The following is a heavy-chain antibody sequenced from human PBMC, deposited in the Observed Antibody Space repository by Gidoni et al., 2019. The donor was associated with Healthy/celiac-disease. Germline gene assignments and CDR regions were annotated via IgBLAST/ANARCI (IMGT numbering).Heavy chain of an antibody. CDR1: GGTFSSYA. D-gene: IGHD1-26*01. Sequence: QVQLVQSGAEVKKPGSSVKVSCKASGGTFSSYAISWVRQAPGQGLEWMGGIIPIFCTANYAQKCQGRVTITADESTSTADMELSSLRSEETAVYYCASIGGPKDGDYWGQGTLVTVSS. CDR2: IIPIFCTA. J-gene: IGHJ4*02. CDR3: ASIGGPKDGDY. V-gene: IGHV1-69*01.